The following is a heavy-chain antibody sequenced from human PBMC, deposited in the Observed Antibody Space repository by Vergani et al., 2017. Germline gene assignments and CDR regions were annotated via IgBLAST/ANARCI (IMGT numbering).Heavy chain of an antibody. D-gene: IGHD6-19*01. CDR2: IRYDGSNK. CDR1: GFTFSSYG. Sequence: GVVQPGGSLRLSCAASGFTFSSYGMHWVRQAPGKGLEWVAFIRYDGSNKYYADSVKGRFTISRDNSKNTLYLQMNSLRAEDTALYYCAKAQLPEYSSGLDYWGQGTLVTVSS. V-gene: IGHV3-30*02. CDR3: AKAQLPEYSSGLDY. J-gene: IGHJ4*02.